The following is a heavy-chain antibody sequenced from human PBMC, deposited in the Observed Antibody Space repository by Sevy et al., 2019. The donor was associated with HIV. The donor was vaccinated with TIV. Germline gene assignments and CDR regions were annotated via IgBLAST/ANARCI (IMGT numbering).Heavy chain of an antibody. CDR1: GFMVSDYY. CDR2: ISSTGSI. D-gene: IGHD6-13*01. CDR3: ARSVRISAAVPDY. J-gene: IGHJ4*02. V-gene: IGHV3-11*04. Sequence: GGSLRLSCVTSGFMVSDYYMSWIRQAPGQGPEWVSHISSTGSIYYADSVKGRFTISRDRAKNSLYLQMTSLRVEDTAVHYCARSVRISAAVPDYRGQGTLVTVSS.